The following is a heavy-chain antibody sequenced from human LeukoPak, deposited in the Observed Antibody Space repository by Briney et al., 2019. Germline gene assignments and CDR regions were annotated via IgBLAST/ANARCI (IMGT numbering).Heavy chain of an antibody. J-gene: IGHJ6*02. D-gene: IGHD3-16*01. CDR1: GFTFTDFW. V-gene: IGHV3-7*02. CDR2: IKRDGSEV. Sequence: QPGGSLRLSCAASGFTFTDFWMRWVRQAPGKGLEWVANIKRDGSEVYYVDSVKGRFTISRDNAKNSLYLQMNSLRAEDTAVYYCGRGGGYGVDVWGQGTTVTVSS. CDR3: GRGGGYGVDV.